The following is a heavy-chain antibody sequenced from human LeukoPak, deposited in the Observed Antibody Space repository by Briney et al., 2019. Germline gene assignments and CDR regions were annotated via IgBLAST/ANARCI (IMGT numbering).Heavy chain of an antibody. CDR3: ARAKYSSGWYVDY. J-gene: IGHJ4*02. Sequence: GRSLRLSCAASGFTFSSYAMHWFRQAPGKGLEWVAVISYDGSNKYYADSVKGRFTISRDNSKNTLYLQMNSLRVEDAAVYYCARAKYSSGWYVDYWGQGTLVTDSS. CDR1: GFTFSSYA. D-gene: IGHD6-19*01. CDR2: ISYDGSNK. V-gene: IGHV3-30*04.